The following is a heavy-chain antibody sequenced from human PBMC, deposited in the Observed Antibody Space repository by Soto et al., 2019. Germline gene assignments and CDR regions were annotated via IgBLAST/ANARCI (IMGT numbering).Heavy chain of an antibody. CDR2: ISAYNGNT. Sequence: ASVKVSCKASGYTFTSYGISWVRQAPGQGPEWMGWISAYNGNTNYAQRLQGRVTMTTDTSTNTAYMELRSLTPDDTAVYYCARRISVVAYYYYMDVWGKGTTVTV. V-gene: IGHV1-18*04. D-gene: IGHD2-15*01. CDR1: GYTFTSYG. CDR3: ARRISVVAYYYYMDV. J-gene: IGHJ6*03.